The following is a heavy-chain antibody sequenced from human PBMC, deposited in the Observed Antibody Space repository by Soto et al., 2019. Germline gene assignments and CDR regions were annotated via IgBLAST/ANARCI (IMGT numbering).Heavy chain of an antibody. Sequence: QVQLQESGPGLVKPSETLTLTCTVSGGSVNNGNYYWSWIRQPPGKGLAWIGHIYYSGSTNYNPSLKSRVIISIGTSKKQFSVKLSSVTAADTAVYFCARDPGVGLSARWFAPWGQGALVTVSS. CDR1: GGSVNNGNYY. CDR3: ARDPGVGLSARWFAP. D-gene: IGHD2-8*01. CDR2: IYYSGST. V-gene: IGHV4-61*01. J-gene: IGHJ5*02.